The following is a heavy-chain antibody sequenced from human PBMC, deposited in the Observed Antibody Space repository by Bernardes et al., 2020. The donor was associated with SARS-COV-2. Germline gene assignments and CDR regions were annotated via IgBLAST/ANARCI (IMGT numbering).Heavy chain of an antibody. Sequence: GGTLRLSCAASGFTFSSPDMSWVRQAPGKGLDYVSTISGSGSSTYNADSVKGRFTIFRDNSKDTVYLEMNRLRAEDTAVYYCAKVEGLASAGTGAFDIWGQGTMVSVSS. CDR1: GFTFSSPD. CDR2: ISGSGSST. J-gene: IGHJ3*02. D-gene: IGHD6-13*01. CDR3: AKVEGLASAGTGAFDI. V-gene: IGHV3-23*01.